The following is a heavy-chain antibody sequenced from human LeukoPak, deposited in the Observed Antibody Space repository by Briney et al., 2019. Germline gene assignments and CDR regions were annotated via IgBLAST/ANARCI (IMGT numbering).Heavy chain of an antibody. D-gene: IGHD3-10*02. J-gene: IGHJ6*04. V-gene: IGHV3-48*03. CDR2: ISTTGTTI. CDR3: AELGITMIGGV. CDR1: GFTFSSDE. Sequence: GGSLGLSCTASGFTFSSDEMNWVRQAPGKGLEWVAYISTTGTTIYYADSVKGRFTISRDNAKNSLYLQMNSLRAEDTAVYYCAELGITMIGGVWGKGTTVTISS.